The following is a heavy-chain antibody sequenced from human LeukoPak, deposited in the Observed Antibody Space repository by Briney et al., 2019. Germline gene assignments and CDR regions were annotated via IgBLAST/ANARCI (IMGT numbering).Heavy chain of an antibody. CDR3: ARRYGSGSQTLYYYYYYYMDV. CDR2: INHSGST. D-gene: IGHD3-10*01. CDR1: GGSFSGYY. Sequence: SETLSLTCAVYGGSFSGYYWSWIRQPPGKGLEWIGEINHSGSTNYNPSLKSRVTISVDTSKNQFSLKLSSVTAADTAVYYCARRYGSGSQTLYYYYYYYMDVWGKGTTVTISS. J-gene: IGHJ6*03. V-gene: IGHV4-34*01.